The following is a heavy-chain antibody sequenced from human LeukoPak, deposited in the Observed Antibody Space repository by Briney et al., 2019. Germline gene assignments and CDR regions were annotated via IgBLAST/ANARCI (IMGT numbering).Heavy chain of an antibody. D-gene: IGHD3-16*01. Sequence: GGSLRLSCAASGFTFSTYAMHWVRQAPGKGLEWLAVISHDRSHQFYADSVQGRFTISRDNSRNMLYLQMNSLRAADTAVYYCARDYTYFDYWGQGTLVTVSS. V-gene: IGHV3-30*04. J-gene: IGHJ4*02. CDR1: GFTFSTYA. CDR2: ISHDRSHQ. CDR3: ARDYTYFDY.